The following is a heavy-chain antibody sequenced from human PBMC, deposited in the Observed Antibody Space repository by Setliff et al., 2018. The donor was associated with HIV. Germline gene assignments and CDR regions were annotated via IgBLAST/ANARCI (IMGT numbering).Heavy chain of an antibody. J-gene: IGHJ3*02. CDR3: ASTTSGVSGSYPAHAFDI. D-gene: IGHD3-10*01. CDR1: GYSISSDYY. V-gene: IGHV4-38-2*01. Sequence: SETLSLTCVVSGYSISSDYYWGWIRQPPGKGLEWIGSFSPRGRTYQNASLKSRVTISVDRSKNQFSLKLISVTAADTAIYYCASTTSGVSGSYPAHAFDIWG. CDR2: FSPRGRT.